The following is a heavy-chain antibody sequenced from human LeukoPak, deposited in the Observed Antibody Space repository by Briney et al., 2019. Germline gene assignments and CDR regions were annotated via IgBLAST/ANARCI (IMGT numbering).Heavy chain of an antibody. J-gene: IGHJ4*02. CDR3: AKTTGAAAGIWYGY. V-gene: IGHV3-23*01. Sequence: QSGGSLRLSCAASGFTFSSYSMNWVRQAPGKGLEWVSAISGSGGSTYYADSVKGRFTISRDNSKNTLYLQMNSLRAEDTAVYYCAKTTGAAAGIWYGYWGQGTLVTVSS. CDR1: GFTFSSYS. CDR2: ISGSGGST. D-gene: IGHD6-13*01.